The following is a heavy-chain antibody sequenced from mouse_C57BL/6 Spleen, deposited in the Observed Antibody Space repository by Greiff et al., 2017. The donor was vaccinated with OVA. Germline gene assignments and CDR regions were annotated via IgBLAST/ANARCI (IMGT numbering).Heavy chain of an antibody. V-gene: IGHV5-4*01. Sequence: EVQGVESGGGLVKPGGSLKLSCAASGFTFSSYAMSWVRQTPEKRLEWVATISDGGSYTYYPDNVKGRFTISRDNAKNNLYLQMSHLKSEDTAMYYCARDSPYYYGSSPWFAYWGQGTLVTVSA. D-gene: IGHD1-1*01. CDR3: ARDSPYYYGSSPWFAY. J-gene: IGHJ3*01. CDR1: GFTFSSYA. CDR2: ISDGGSYT.